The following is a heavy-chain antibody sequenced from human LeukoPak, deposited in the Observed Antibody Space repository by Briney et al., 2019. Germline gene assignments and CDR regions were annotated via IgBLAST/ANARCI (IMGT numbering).Heavy chain of an antibody. J-gene: IGHJ4*02. CDR3: AKIAETSGSYGQGYDY. CDR1: GFTFSTYG. D-gene: IGHD1-26*01. Sequence: GGSLRLSCAASGFTFSTYGMSWVRQAPGKGLEWVSGINNNGANTYYADSVKGRFTISRDNSKNTLYLQMNSLRAEDTAVYYCAKIAETSGSYGQGYDYWGQGALVTVSS. CDR2: INNNGANT. V-gene: IGHV3-23*01.